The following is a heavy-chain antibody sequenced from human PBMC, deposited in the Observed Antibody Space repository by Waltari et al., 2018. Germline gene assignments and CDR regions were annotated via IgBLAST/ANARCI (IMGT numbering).Heavy chain of an antibody. Sequence: QVHLVQSGAEVKKPGASVKVSCTASVNTFSTYGITWVRQAPGQGLEWMGWVSAHNGNTNHAQKFQDRVTLTTDTSTNTAYMELRSLTSDDTAVYYCATAVGGNMEFDNWGQGTLVTVSS. CDR3: ATAVGGNMEFDN. D-gene: IGHD6-19*01. CDR2: VSAHNGNT. CDR1: VNTFSTYG. J-gene: IGHJ1*01. V-gene: IGHV1-18*01.